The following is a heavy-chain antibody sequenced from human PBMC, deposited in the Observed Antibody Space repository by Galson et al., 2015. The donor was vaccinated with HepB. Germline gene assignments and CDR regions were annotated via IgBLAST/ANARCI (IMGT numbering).Heavy chain of an antibody. J-gene: IGHJ4*02. V-gene: IGHV3-23*01. D-gene: IGHD6-19*01. CDR1: GFTFSSYA. Sequence: SLRLSCAASGFTFSSYAMSWVRQAPGKGLEWVSAISGSGGSTYYADSVKGRFTISRDNSKNTLYLQMNSLRAEDTAVYYCAKDQLIAVAGTLFDYWGQGTLVTVSS. CDR3: AKDQLIAVAGTLFDY. CDR2: ISGSGGST.